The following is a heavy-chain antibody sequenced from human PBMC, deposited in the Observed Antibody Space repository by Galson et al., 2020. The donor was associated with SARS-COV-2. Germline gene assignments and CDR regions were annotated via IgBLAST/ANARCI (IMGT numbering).Heavy chain of an antibody. CDR1: GGSIRSSSDF. CDR3: ARHILRGGRMIVLVPDVLDV. D-gene: IGHD2-21*01. V-gene: IGHV4-39*01. J-gene: IGHJ3*01. CDR2: TRPSGST. Sequence: SETLSLTCTVSGGSIRSSSDFWGWIRQPPGNGLEWIGRTRPSGSTYYNPSLKSRATISVDPSKNPFSLRLSSVSAADASVYYCARHILRGGRMIVLVPDVLDVWGQGTMARVSS.